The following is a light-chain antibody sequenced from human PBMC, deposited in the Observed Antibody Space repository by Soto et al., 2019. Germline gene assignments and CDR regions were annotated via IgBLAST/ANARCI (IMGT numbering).Light chain of an antibody. CDR2: GAS. CDR1: QSIGNH. CDR3: QQSYNTPPYT. Sequence: DIQMTQSPSSLSASVGDRVTITCRATQSIGNHLNWYQQKPGNAPKLLIFGASNLQSGVPSRFSGSGSGTDFTLTINSLQLEDFATYYCQQSYNTPPYTFCPGTKLQIK. V-gene: IGKV1-39*01. J-gene: IGKJ2*01.